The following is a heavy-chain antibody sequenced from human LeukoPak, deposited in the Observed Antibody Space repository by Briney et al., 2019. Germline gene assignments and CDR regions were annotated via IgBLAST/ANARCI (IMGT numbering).Heavy chain of an antibody. J-gene: IGHJ4*02. CDR1: GFTVSSNY. CDR2: IYSGGST. V-gene: IGHV3-66*01. Sequence: PGGSLRLSCAASGFTVSSNYMSWVRQAPGKGLEWVSVIYSGGSTYYADSVKGRFTISRDNSKNTLSLQMNSLRAEDTAVYYCARGGRSGYCSGGSCYLDYWGQGTLVTVSS. CDR3: ARGGRSGYCSGGSCYLDY. D-gene: IGHD2-15*01.